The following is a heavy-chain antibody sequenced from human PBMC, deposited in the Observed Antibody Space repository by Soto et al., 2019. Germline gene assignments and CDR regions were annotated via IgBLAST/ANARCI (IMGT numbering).Heavy chain of an antibody. D-gene: IGHD3-9*01. J-gene: IGHJ4*02. CDR3: ATHAGYDILTGYYSY. CDR1: GFTFSSYG. Sequence: PXGSLRLSCAASGFTFSSYGMHWVRQAPGKGLEWVAVISYDGSNKYYADSVKGRFTISRDNSKNTLYLQMNSLRAEDTAVYYCATHAGYDILTGYYSYWGQGTLVTVSS. V-gene: IGHV3-30*03. CDR2: ISYDGSNK.